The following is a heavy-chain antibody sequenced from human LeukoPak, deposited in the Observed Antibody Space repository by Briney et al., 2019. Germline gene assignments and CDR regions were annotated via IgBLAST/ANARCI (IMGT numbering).Heavy chain of an antibody. J-gene: IGHJ4*02. CDR3: ARDMWGTFDY. Sequence: GGSLRLSCAASGFTLSPFWMHWVRQSPGKGPVWVSRIGPDGSVTNYADSAKGRFTISRDNARNTLYLQISSLSVEDTAVYFCARDMWGTFDYWGQGALVTVSS. D-gene: IGHD1-1*01. CDR1: GFTLSPFW. CDR2: IGPDGSVT. V-gene: IGHV3-74*01.